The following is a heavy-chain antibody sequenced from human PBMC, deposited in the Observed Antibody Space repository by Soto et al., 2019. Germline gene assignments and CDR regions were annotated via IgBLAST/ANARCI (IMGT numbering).Heavy chain of an antibody. Sequence: EVQLLESGGGLVQPGGSLRLSCAAAGFTFSTYAMSWIRQAPGKGLEWVSTVGDSDDSTYYADSVKGRFTISRDNSKNTVYLQMNSLRDEDTAVYLCTRSGWVYWGQGTLVTVAS. CDR1: GFTFSTYA. V-gene: IGHV3-23*01. J-gene: IGHJ4*02. D-gene: IGHD6-19*01. CDR3: TRSGWVY. CDR2: VGDSDDST.